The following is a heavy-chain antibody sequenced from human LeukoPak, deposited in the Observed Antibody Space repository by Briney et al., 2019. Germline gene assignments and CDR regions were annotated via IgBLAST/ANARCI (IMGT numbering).Heavy chain of an antibody. D-gene: IGHD7-27*01. Sequence: QSGGSLRLSCAASGFIVSNSYMSWVRQAPGKGLEWVSVLHTGGRTFYADSVMGRFTISTDNAKNSLYLQMNSLRAEDTAVYYCARALGSNWADAFDIWGQGTMVTVSS. J-gene: IGHJ3*02. CDR1: GFIVSNSY. CDR2: LHTGGRT. V-gene: IGHV3-53*01. CDR3: ARALGSNWADAFDI.